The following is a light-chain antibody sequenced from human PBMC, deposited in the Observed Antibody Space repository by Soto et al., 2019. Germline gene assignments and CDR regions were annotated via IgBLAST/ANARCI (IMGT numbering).Light chain of an antibody. CDR1: QGISNY. V-gene: IGKV1-27*01. J-gene: IGKJ1*01. CDR2: AAS. CDR3: QKYNSAPRGT. Sequence: DIQMTQSPSSLSASVGDRVTITCRASQGISNYLAWYQQKPGKVPKLLIYAASTLQSGGPARFSGSGSGTEFTLTTSSLQPEDVATYCCQKYNSAPRGTFGQGTKVEIK.